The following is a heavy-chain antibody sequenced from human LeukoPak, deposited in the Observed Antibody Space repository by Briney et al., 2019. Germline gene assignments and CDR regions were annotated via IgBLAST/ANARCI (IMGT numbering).Heavy chain of an antibody. CDR1: GYTFTSYG. Sequence: VASVKVSCKASGYTFTSYGISWVRQAPGQGLEWMGWISAYNGNTNYAQKLQGRVTMTTDTSTSTDYMELRSLRSDDTAVYYCARVGQHSLKWEPLFPDAFDIWGQGTMVTVSS. CDR2: ISAYNGNT. J-gene: IGHJ3*02. D-gene: IGHD1-26*01. V-gene: IGHV1-18*01. CDR3: ARVGQHSLKWEPLFPDAFDI.